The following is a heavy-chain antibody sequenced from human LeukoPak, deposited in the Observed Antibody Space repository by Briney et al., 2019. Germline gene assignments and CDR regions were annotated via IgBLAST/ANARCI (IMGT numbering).Heavy chain of an antibody. CDR2: MYYSGRT. CDR3: ARQYYYDSSGYYFGY. CDR1: GGSISSSSYY. Sequence: SETLSLTCIVSGGSISSSSYYWGWVRQPPGTGVEWVGSMYYSGRTYYNPSLKSRVTISVDTSKNQFSLKLSSVTAADTAVYYCARQYYYDSSGYYFGYWGQGTLVTVSS. D-gene: IGHD3-22*01. V-gene: IGHV4-39*01. J-gene: IGHJ4*02.